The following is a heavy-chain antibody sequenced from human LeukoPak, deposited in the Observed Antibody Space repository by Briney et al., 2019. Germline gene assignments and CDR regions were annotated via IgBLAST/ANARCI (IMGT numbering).Heavy chain of an antibody. J-gene: IGHJ5*02. CDR1: GFTFSSYW. D-gene: IGHD2-2*01. V-gene: IGHV3-74*01. CDR2: INSDGSST. CDR3: ARERYQLLLNWFDR. Sequence: GGSLRLSCAASGFTFSSYWMHWVRQAPGKGLVWVSRINSDGSSTSYADSVKGRFTISRDNATNTLYLQMNSLRAEDTAVYYCARERYQLLLNWFDRWGQGTLVTVSS.